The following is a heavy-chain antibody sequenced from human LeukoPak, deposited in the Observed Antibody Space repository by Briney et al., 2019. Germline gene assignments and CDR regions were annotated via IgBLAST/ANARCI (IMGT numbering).Heavy chain of an antibody. CDR3: ARDLSGAFDI. Sequence: PSETLSLTCTVSGDSINSGSFYWSWIRQPAGKGLEWIGHFYTSGSTSYNPSLKSPVTMSVDTSKNQFSLKLNSVTAADTAVYYCARDLSGAFDIWGQGTMVTVSS. CDR1: GDSINSGSFY. D-gene: IGHD6-25*01. V-gene: IGHV4-61*09. J-gene: IGHJ3*02. CDR2: FYTSGST.